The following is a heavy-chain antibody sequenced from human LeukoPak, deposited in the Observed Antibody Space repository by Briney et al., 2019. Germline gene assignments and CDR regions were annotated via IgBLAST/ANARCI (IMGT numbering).Heavy chain of an antibody. J-gene: IGHJ5*02. CDR3: ATSPGWFDP. CDR1: GYTFTSYY. D-gene: IGHD1-14*01. CDR2: FDPEDGET. V-gene: IGHV1-24*01. Sequence: ASVKVSCKASGYTFTSYYMHWVRQAPGKGLEWMGGFDPEDGETIYAQKFQGRVTMTEDTSTDTAYMELSSLRSEDTAVYYCATSPGWFDPWGQGTLVTVSS.